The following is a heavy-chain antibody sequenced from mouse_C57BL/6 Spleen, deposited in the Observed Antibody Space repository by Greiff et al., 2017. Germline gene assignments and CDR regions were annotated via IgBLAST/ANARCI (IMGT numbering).Heavy chain of an antibody. V-gene: IGHV5-4*01. D-gene: IGHD1-1*01. CDR3: ERDQDYYGSRGFDY. CDR1: GFTFSSYA. Sequence: EVQRVESGGGLVKPGGSLKLSCAASGFTFSSYAMSWVRQTPEKRLEWVATISDGGSYTYYPDNVKGRFTISRDNAKNNLYLQLSHLKSEDTAMYHCERDQDYYGSRGFDYWGQGTTLTVSS. J-gene: IGHJ2*01. CDR2: ISDGGSYT.